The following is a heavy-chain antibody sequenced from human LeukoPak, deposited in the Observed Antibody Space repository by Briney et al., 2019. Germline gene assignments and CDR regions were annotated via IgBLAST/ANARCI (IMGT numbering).Heavy chain of an antibody. CDR1: GFTFSSYS. D-gene: IGHD1/OR15-1a*01. V-gene: IGHV3-21*01. CDR3: ARNNDGYSDN. J-gene: IGHJ4*02. CDR2: ISSSSSYI. Sequence: GGSLRLSCSASGFTFSSYSMNWVRQAPGKGLEWVSSISSSSSYIYYADSAKGRFTISRDNAKNSLYLQMNSLRAEDTAVYYCARNNDGYSDNWGQGTLVTVSS.